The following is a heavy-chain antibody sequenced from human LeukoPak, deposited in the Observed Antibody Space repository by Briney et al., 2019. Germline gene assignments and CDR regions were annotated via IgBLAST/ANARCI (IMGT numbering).Heavy chain of an antibody. D-gene: IGHD1-26*01. Sequence: PSETLSLTCTVSGGSISSYYWSWIRQPPGKGLEWIGYIYYSGSTNYNPSLKSRVTISVDTSKNQFSLKLSSVTAEDTAVYYCARSLQMGAWSSDLWGRANLVTVSS. J-gene: IGHJ2*01. CDR1: GGSISSYY. V-gene: IGHV4-59*01. CDR3: ARSLQMGAWSSDL. CDR2: IYYSGST.